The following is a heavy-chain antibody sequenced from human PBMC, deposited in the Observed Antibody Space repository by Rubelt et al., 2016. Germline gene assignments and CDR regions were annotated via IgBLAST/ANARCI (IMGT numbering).Heavy chain of an antibody. J-gene: IGHJ5*02. V-gene: IGHV4-59*12. CDR2: IYYSGST. CDR3: ARDRYDILTGYDNNWFDP. CDR1: GGSISSYY. D-gene: IGHD3-9*01. Sequence: QVQLQESGPGLVKPSETLSLTCTVSGGSISSYYWSWIRQPPGKGLEWIGSIYYSGSTYYNPSLKSRVTISVDTSKNQFSLKLSSVTAADTAVYYCARDRYDILTGYDNNWFDPGGQGTLVTVSS.